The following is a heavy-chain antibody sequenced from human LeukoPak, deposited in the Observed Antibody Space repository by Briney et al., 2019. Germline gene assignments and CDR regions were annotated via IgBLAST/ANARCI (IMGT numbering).Heavy chain of an antibody. D-gene: IGHD3-10*01. V-gene: IGHV3-7*01. Sequence: ETLSLTCAVSGASISNSNWMSWVRQAPGKGLEWVANIKPDGSEKYYVDSVKGRFTISRDNAKNSLYLQMNSLRAEDTAVYYCARVYYYTSGSRWGDYFDYWGQGTLVTVSS. CDR1: GASISNSNW. CDR3: ARVYYYTSGSRWGDYFDY. J-gene: IGHJ4*02. CDR2: IKPDGSEK.